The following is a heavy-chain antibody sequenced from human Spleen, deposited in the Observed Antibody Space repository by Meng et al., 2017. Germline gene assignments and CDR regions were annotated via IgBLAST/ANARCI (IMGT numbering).Heavy chain of an antibody. D-gene: IGHD6-19*01. CDR1: DDSISSYY. J-gene: IGHJ6*02. CDR3: ARDPPGDIAVAGEDYYYYYGMDV. Sequence: SETLSLTCTVSDDSISSYYWNWIRQPPGKGLEWIGSIYYSGSTYYNPSLKSRVTISVDTSKNQFSLKLSSVTAADTAVYYCARDPPGDIAVAGEDYYYYYGMDVWGQGTTVTVSS. CDR2: IYYSGST. V-gene: IGHV4-59*12.